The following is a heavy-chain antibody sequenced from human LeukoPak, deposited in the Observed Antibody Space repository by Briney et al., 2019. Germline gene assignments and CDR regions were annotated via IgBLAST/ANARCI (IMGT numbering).Heavy chain of an antibody. CDR3: ARGYYYYDSSGYYYVFDY. D-gene: IGHD3-22*01. J-gene: IGHJ4*02. Sequence: ASVKVSCKASGYTFTSYDINWVRQATGQGLEWMGWMNPNSGNTGYAQKFQGRVTMTRNTSISTAYMELSSLRSEDTALYYCARGYYYYDSSGYYYVFDYWGQGTLVTVSS. CDR1: GYTFTSYD. V-gene: IGHV1-8*01. CDR2: MNPNSGNT.